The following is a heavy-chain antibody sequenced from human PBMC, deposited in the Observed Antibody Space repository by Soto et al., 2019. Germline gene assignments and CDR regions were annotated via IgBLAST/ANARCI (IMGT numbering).Heavy chain of an antibody. Sequence: SVKVSCKASGGTFSSYTISWVRQAPGQGLEWMGGIIPIFGTANYAQKFQGRVTITADESTSTAYMELSSLRSEDTAVYYCARGYYYDSSGYEWSYYYGMDVWGQGATVTVSS. D-gene: IGHD3-22*01. CDR3: ARGYYYDSSGYEWSYYYGMDV. CDR2: IIPIFGTA. J-gene: IGHJ6*02. V-gene: IGHV1-69*13. CDR1: GGTFSSYT.